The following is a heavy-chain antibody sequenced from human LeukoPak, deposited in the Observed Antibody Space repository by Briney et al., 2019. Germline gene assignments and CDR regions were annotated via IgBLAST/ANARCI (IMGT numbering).Heavy chain of an antibody. D-gene: IGHD4-23*01. J-gene: IGHJ4*02. CDR2: IYYSGST. V-gene: IGHV4-59*08. Sequence: SETLSLTCTVSGGSISSYYWTWIRQPPGKGLEWIGYIYYSGSTNYNPSLKSRVTISVDTSKNQFSLKLSSVTAADTAVYYGARQGRGYGGNSDYWGQGTLVTVSS. CDR3: ARQGRGYGGNSDY. CDR1: GGSISSYY.